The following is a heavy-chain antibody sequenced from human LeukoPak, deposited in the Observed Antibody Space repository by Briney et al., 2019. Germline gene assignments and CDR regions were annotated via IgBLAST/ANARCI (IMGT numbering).Heavy chain of an antibody. D-gene: IGHD5-18*01. Sequence: GGSLRLSCAASGFTFSSYAMSWVRQAPGKGLEWVSAISGSGGSTYYADSVKGRFTISRDNSKNTLYLQVNSLRAEDTAVYYCAKDTAMVGGYFDYWGQGTLVTVSS. V-gene: IGHV3-23*01. CDR3: AKDTAMVGGYFDY. J-gene: IGHJ4*02. CDR2: ISGSGGST. CDR1: GFTFSSYA.